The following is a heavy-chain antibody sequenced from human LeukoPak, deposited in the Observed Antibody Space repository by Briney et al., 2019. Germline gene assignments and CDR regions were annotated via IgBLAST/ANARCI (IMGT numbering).Heavy chain of an antibody. V-gene: IGHV4-61*02. Sequence: SETLSLTCTVSGGSISSGSYYWSWIRQPAGKGLEWIGRIYTSGSTNYNPSLKSRVTISVDTSKNQFSLKLSSVTAADTAAYYCARGGSYPGYWFDPWGQGTLVTVSS. D-gene: IGHD1-26*01. J-gene: IGHJ5*02. CDR3: ARGGSYPGYWFDP. CDR2: IYTSGST. CDR1: GGSISSGSYY.